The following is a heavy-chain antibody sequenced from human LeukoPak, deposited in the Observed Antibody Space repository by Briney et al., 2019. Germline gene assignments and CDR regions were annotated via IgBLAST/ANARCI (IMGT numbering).Heavy chain of an antibody. D-gene: IGHD1-26*01. Sequence: PGGSLRLSCAASGFTVSDSFMTWVRQAPGKGLEWVAVISYDGSNKYYADSVKGRFPISRDNSKNTLYLQMNSLRAEDTAVYYCARTAWELTHFDYWGQGTLVTVSS. J-gene: IGHJ4*02. CDR1: GFTVSDSF. V-gene: IGHV3-30*03. CDR3: ARTAWELTHFDY. CDR2: ISYDGSNK.